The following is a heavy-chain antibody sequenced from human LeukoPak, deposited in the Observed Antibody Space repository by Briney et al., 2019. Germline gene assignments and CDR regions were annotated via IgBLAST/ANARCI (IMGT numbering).Heavy chain of an antibody. CDR1: GFTFSSYS. CDR2: ISSSSSTI. J-gene: IGHJ6*03. Sequence: PGGSLRLSCAASGFTFSSYSMNWVRQAPGKGLEWVSYISSSSSTIYYADSVKVRFTISRDNAKNSLYLQMNCLRAEDTAVYYCHGRFGELSRSGDYYMDVWGKGTTVTVSS. V-gene: IGHV3-48*04. CDR3: HGRFGELSRSGDYYMDV. D-gene: IGHD3-10*01.